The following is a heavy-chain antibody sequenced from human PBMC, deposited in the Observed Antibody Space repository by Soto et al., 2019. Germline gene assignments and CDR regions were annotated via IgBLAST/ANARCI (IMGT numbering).Heavy chain of an antibody. V-gene: IGHV1-3*01. Sequence: QVHLVQSGAEVRKPGASVKVSCKASGYTFTSYAMHWVRQAPGQRLEWMGWINAGNGNTKYSQKFQGRVTITRDTSASTAYMELSSLRSEDTAVYYCARGLNGYFHDFDYWGQGTLVTVSS. CDR3: ARGLNGYFHDFDY. CDR2: INAGNGNT. D-gene: IGHD5-18*01. CDR1: GYTFTSYA. J-gene: IGHJ4*02.